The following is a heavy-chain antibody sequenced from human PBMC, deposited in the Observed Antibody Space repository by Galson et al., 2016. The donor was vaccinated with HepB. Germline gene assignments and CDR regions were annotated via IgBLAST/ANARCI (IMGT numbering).Heavy chain of an antibody. Sequence: SLRLSCAASGFTFSSYAMSWVRQAPGKGLEWVSAISGSGGSTYYADSVKGRFTISRDNSKNTVYLQLTSLRAEDTAVYYCARTAAGFPVDPFDIWGRGTMVTVSS. D-gene: IGHD6-13*01. J-gene: IGHJ3*02. CDR2: ISGSGGST. V-gene: IGHV3-23*01. CDR3: ARTAAGFPVDPFDI. CDR1: GFTFSSYA.